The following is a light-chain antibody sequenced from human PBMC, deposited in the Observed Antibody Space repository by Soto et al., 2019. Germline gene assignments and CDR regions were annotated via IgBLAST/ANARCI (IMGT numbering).Light chain of an antibody. CDR3: QQYGSSRWT. CDR2: DAS. J-gene: IGKJ1*01. V-gene: IGKV3-20*01. CDR1: QSVSNY. Sequence: EIVLTQSPATLSLSPGERATLSCRASQSVSNYLAWYQQKPGQAPRLLIYDASNRATGIPDRFSGSGSGTDFTLTISRLEPEDFAVYYCQQYGSSRWTFGQGTKVDI.